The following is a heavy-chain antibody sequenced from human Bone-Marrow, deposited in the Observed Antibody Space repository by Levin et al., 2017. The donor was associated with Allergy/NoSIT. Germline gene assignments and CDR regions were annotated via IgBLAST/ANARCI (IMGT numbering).Heavy chain of an antibody. CDR2: VSYDGSNK. V-gene: IGHV3-30*18. CDR1: GFTFSSYG. CDR3: AKDIITIFGVVMNYYGMDV. J-gene: IGHJ6*02. D-gene: IGHD3-3*01. Sequence: GGSLRLSCAASGFTFSSYGMHWVRQAPGKGLDWVAVVSYDGSNKFYADSVKGRFTISRDNSKNTVYLQMNSLRAEDPAVYYCAKDIITIFGVVMNYYGMDVWGQGTTVTVSS.